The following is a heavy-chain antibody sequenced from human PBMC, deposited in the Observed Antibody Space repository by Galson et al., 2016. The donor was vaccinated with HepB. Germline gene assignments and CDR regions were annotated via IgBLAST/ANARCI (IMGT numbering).Heavy chain of an antibody. CDR3: ARRGCSGVSCYSFFDY. J-gene: IGHJ4*02. CDR1: GYSFTTYW. CDR2: IYPGDSDT. V-gene: IGHV5-51*01. D-gene: IGHD2-15*01. Sequence: QSGADVKKPGESLKISCKGSGYSFTTYWIGWVRQMPGKGLEWMGIIYPGDSDTKYSPSFQGQVTISADKSTSTAYLQWTSLKASDTAIYYCARRGCSGVSCYSFFDYWGQGTLVTVSS.